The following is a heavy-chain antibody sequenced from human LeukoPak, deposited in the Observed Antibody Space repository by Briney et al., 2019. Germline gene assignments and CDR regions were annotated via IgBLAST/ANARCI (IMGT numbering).Heavy chain of an antibody. V-gene: IGHV4-39*07. J-gene: IGHJ4*02. Sequence: SETLSLTCTVSSGSISTSNYYWGWVRQPPGKALEWIGNIFYGGSTYYSPSLKSRVTISLDTSRNQFSLKLNSVTAADTAVYYCARGPTPYRDFDYWGQGTLVTVSS. CDR1: SGSISTSNYY. CDR2: IFYGGST. D-gene: IGHD4-23*01. CDR3: ARGPTPYRDFDY.